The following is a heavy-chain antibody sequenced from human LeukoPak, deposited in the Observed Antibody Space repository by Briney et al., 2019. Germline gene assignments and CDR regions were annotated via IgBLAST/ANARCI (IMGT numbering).Heavy chain of an antibody. CDR1: GFTFSSYA. CDR3: AKCMAEPGTCYFDY. Sequence: GGSLRLSCAASGFTFSSYAMTWVRQALGKGLEWVSSISGSGGNTYYADSVKGRFTISRDNSKNTLYLQMNNVGAEDTALYYCAKCMAEPGTCYFDYWGQGTLVTVSS. D-gene: IGHD6-13*01. CDR2: ISGSGGNT. J-gene: IGHJ4*02. V-gene: IGHV3-23*01.